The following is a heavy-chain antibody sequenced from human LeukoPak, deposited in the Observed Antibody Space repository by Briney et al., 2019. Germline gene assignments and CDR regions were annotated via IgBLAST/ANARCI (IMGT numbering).Heavy chain of an antibody. J-gene: IGHJ4*02. Sequence: AGGSLRLSCATSGFTLSSYSMNWVRQAPGKGLEWVSYISSGSTTIYYADSVKGRFTISRDNAKNSLYLQMNSLRADDKSVYYCARDVERWLVGVSYFDYGGQGTLVTVSS. D-gene: IGHD6-19*01. CDR3: ARDVERWLVGVSYFDY. V-gene: IGHV3-48*01. CDR1: GFTLSSYS. CDR2: ISSGSTTI.